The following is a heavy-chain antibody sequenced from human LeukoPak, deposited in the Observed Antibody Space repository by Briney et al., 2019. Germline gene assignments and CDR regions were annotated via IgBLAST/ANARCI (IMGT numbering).Heavy chain of an antibody. Sequence: GGSLRLSCAASGFTFSSYGMHWVRQAPGKGLEWVAFIRYDGSNKYYADSVKGRFTISRDNSKNTLYLQMNSLRAEDTAVYYCAKATRRIAARGDYFDYWGQGTLVTVSS. CDR1: GFTFSSYG. D-gene: IGHD6-6*01. J-gene: IGHJ4*02. CDR3: AKATRRIAARGDYFDY. CDR2: IRYDGSNK. V-gene: IGHV3-30*02.